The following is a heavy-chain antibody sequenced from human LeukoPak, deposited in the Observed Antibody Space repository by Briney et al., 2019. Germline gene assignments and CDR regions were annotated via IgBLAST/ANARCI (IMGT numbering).Heavy chain of an antibody. CDR2: INPSGGST. CDR1: GYTFTSYY. Sequence: ASVKVSCKASGYTFTSYYMHWVRQAPGQGLEWMGIINPSGGSTSYAQKFQGRVTLTRDTSTSTVYMELSSLRSGDTAVYYCAREGRRGVMSDWGQGTLVTVSS. V-gene: IGHV1-46*01. D-gene: IGHD3-16*01. CDR3: AREGRRGVMSD. J-gene: IGHJ4*02.